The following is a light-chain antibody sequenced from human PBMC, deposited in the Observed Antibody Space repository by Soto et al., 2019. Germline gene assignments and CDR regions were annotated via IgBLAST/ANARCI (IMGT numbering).Light chain of an antibody. CDR2: QDR. Sequence: SYELTQLPSVSVSPGQTASITCSGDKLGDKYAFWYQQKPGQSPVLVIYQDRKRPSGIPGRFSGSNSGNTATLTISGTQAMDEADYYCQAWDSSTVVFGGGTKLTVL. J-gene: IGLJ2*01. CDR1: KLGDKY. CDR3: QAWDSSTVV. V-gene: IGLV3-1*01.